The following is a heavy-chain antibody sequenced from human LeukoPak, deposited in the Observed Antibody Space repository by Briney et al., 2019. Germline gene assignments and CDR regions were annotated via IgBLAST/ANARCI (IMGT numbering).Heavy chain of an antibody. CDR2: ISSSGSTI. CDR3: ASPPYDSITK. J-gene: IGHJ4*02. V-gene: IGHV3-11*01. CDR1: GFTFSDYY. D-gene: IGHD3-22*01. Sequence: GGSLRLSCAASGFTFSDYYMSWIRQAPGKGLEWISYISSSGSTIYYADSVKGRFTISRDNAKNSLYLQMDSLRAEDTAVYYCASPPYDSITKWGQGTLVTVSS.